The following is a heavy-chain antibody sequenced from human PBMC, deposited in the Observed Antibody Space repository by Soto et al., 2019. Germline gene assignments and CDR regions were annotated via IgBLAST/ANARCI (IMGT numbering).Heavy chain of an antibody. CDR1: GFTFSSSG. CDR3: AKEGCSSTSCVAFLDV. D-gene: IGHD2-2*01. V-gene: IGHV3-30*18. Sequence: GGSLRLSCAASGFTFSSSGMHWVRQAPGKGLEWVAVISYDGSKKYYADSVKGRFTISRDNSKATVDLQMNSLRAEDTAVYYCAKEGCSSTSCVAFLDVWGRGTTVTVSS. CDR2: ISYDGSKK. J-gene: IGHJ6*02.